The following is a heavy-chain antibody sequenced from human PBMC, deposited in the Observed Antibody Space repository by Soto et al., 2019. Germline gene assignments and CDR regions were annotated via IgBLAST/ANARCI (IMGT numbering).Heavy chain of an antibody. V-gene: IGHV4-31*03. CDR2: IYRSGDT. J-gene: IGHJ6*02. CDR3: ATSFGGAYYGMYV. CDR1: GDSISSTEYY. Sequence: QVQLQESGPGLVKPSQTLSLTCTVSGDSISSTEYYWNWVRQHPGKVLEWIGYIYRSGDTYYSPSVKRRVTMSVDTSNNQFSLKMASVTAASTAVYYRATSFGGAYYGMYVWGHGTTVTVSS. D-gene: IGHD3-16*01.